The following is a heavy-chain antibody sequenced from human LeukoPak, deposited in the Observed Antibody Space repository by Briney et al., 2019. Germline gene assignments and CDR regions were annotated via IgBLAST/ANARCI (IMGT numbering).Heavy chain of an antibody. Sequence: ASVKVSCEASGYTFTSYGISWVRQAPGQGLEWMGWISAYNGNTNYAQKLQGRVTMTTDTSTSTAYMELRSLRSDDTAVYYCARMTEMATGGFWFDPWGQGTLVTVSS. CDR1: GYTFTSYG. J-gene: IGHJ5*02. CDR2: ISAYNGNT. CDR3: ARMTEMATGGFWFDP. V-gene: IGHV1-18*01. D-gene: IGHD5-24*01.